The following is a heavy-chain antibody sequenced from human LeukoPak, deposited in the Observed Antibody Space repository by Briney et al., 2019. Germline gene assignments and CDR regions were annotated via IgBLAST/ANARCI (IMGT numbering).Heavy chain of an antibody. CDR2: IYYSGST. CDR1: GGSISSYY. D-gene: IGHD3-16*01. Sequence: SETLSHTCTVSGGSISSYYWSWIRQPPGKGLEWIGYIYYSGSTNYNHSLKSRVIISVDTSKNQFSLKLSSVTAADTAVYYCARDGGSGEFDYWGQGTLVTVSS. V-gene: IGHV4-59*01. CDR3: ARDGGSGEFDY. J-gene: IGHJ4*02.